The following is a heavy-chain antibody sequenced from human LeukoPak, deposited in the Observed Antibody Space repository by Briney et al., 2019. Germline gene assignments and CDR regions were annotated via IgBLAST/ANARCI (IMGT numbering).Heavy chain of an antibody. D-gene: IGHD6-13*01. J-gene: IGHJ4*02. V-gene: IGHV3-30*02. CDR3: GRDAGSTYFRFDC. CDR2: IRNEENNE. Sequence: GGSLRLSCVASGFTFNTYGMHWVRQAPGKGLEGVAFIRNEENNEYYTESVKGRFTISRDNSMNMLYLQMNSLNSEDTDVYYCGRDAGSTYFRFDCWGQGTLVTVSS. CDR1: GFTFNTYG.